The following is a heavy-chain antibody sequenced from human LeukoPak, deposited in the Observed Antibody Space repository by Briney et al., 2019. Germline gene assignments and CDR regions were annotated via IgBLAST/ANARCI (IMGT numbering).Heavy chain of an antibody. CDR1: GFTVSNIY. D-gene: IGHD3-22*01. J-gene: IGHJ4*02. CDR2: IYSGGDT. V-gene: IGHV3-66*02. Sequence: PGGSLRLSCAASGFTVSNIYKTWVRQAPGKGLEWVSVIYSGGDTYYAESVKGRFTISRDNSKNTLYLQMNSLRAEDTAVYYCARDGVYYYDSSGYSHFDYWGQGTLVTVSS. CDR3: ARDGVYYYDSSGYSHFDY.